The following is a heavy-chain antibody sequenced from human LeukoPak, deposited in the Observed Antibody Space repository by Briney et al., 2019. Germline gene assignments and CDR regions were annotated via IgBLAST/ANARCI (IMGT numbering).Heavy chain of an antibody. J-gene: IGHJ4*02. V-gene: IGHV4-34*01. CDR1: GGSFSGYY. D-gene: IGHD3-10*01. CDR2: INHSGST. CDR3: ASTYGSGSYYPIWY. Sequence: SETLSPTCAVYGGSFSGYYWSWIRQPPGKGLEWIGEINHSGSTNYNPSLKSRVTISVDTSKNQFSLKLSSVTAADTAVYYFASTYGSGSYYPIWYWGQGTLVTVSS.